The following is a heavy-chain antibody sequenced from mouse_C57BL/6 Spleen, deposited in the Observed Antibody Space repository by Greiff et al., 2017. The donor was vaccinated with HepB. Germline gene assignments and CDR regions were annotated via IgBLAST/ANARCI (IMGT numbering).Heavy chain of an antibody. J-gene: IGHJ1*03. V-gene: IGHV1-69*01. D-gene: IGHD2-3*01. CDR1: GYTFTSYW. CDR2: IYPSDSYT. Sequence: QVQLQQPGAELVMPGASVKLSCKASGYTFTSYWMHWVKQRPGQGLEWIGEIYPSDSYTNYNQKFKGKSTLTVDKSSSTAYRQLSSLTSEDSAVYSCARGGIYDGYPWYFDVWGTGTTVTVSS. CDR3: ARGGIYDGYPWYFDV.